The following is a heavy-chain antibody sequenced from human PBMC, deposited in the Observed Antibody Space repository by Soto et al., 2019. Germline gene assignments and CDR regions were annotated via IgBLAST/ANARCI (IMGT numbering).Heavy chain of an antibody. CDR3: ASAEVDY. Sequence: AGGSLRLSCAASGFSFGDSWMHWVRQAPGKGPEWVSRMTSDGRTIQYADSVKGRFTASRDNAKSTLYLQMNSLRAEDTAVYYCASAEVDYWGPGTLVTVSS. J-gene: IGHJ4*02. CDR2: MTSDGRTI. V-gene: IGHV3-74*01. CDR1: GFSFGDSW.